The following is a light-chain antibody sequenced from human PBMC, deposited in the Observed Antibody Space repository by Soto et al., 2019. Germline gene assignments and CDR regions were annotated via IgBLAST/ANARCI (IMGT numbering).Light chain of an antibody. V-gene: IGKV3-15*01. Sequence: EIVMTQSPAPPSVSPGERATLSCRASQSVSTNLAWYQQKPGQAPRLLLYGASNRATGIPDRFSGSGSGTEFTLTISRLQSEDFAVYYCQKYNNWPPLTFGGGTKVDIK. J-gene: IGKJ4*01. CDR2: GAS. CDR3: QKYNNWPPLT. CDR1: QSVSTN.